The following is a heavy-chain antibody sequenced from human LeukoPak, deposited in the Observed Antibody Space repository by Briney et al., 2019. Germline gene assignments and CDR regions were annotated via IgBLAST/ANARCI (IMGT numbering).Heavy chain of an antibody. V-gene: IGHV4-59*01. CDR1: GASISTYY. CDR2: IYYSGST. Sequence: PSETLSLTCTVSGASISTYYWSWIRQPPGKGLEWIGYIYYSGSTNHNPSLKSRVTISVDTSKNQFSLKLSSVTAADTAVYYCARARDPGSLNRAFDFWGQGTLVTVSS. D-gene: IGHD3-10*01. CDR3: ARARDPGSLNRAFDF. J-gene: IGHJ4*02.